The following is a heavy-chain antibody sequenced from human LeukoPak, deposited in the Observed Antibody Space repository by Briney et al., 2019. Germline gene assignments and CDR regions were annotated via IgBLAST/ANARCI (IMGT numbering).Heavy chain of an antibody. J-gene: IGHJ3*02. CDR3: ARYCSSTSCYEYTFDI. V-gene: IGHV4-34*01. Sequence: SETLSLTCAVYGGSFSGYYWSWIRQPPGKGLEWIGEINHSGSTNYNPSLKSRVTISVDTSKNQFSLKLSSVTAADTAVYYCARYCSSTSCYEYTFDIWGQGTMVTASS. CDR1: GGSFSGYY. CDR2: INHSGST. D-gene: IGHD2-2*01.